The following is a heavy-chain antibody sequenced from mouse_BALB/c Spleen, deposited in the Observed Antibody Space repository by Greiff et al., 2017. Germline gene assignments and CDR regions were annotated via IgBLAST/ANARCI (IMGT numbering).Heavy chain of an antibody. CDR2: ISSGGST. CDR1: GFTFSSYA. Sequence: EVMLVESGGGLVKPGGSLKLSCAASGFTFSSYAMSWVRQTPEKRLEWVASISSGGSTYYPDSVKGRFTISRDNARNNLYLQMSSLRSEDTAMYYCASDYDSSYYFDYWGQGTTLTVSS. D-gene: IGHD1-1*01. J-gene: IGHJ2*01. CDR3: ASDYDSSYYFDY. V-gene: IGHV5-6-5*01.